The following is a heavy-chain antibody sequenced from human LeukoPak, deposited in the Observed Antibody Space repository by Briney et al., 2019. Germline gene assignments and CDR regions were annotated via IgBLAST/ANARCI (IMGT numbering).Heavy chain of an antibody. V-gene: IGHV4-4*07. Sequence: SETLSLTCTVSGGSVSSYYWSWIRQPAGKGLEWIGRIYTSGSTNYNPSLKSRVTMSVDTSKNQFSLKLSSVTAADTAVYYCAREDSSGYYEPFDYWGQGTLVTVSS. D-gene: IGHD3-22*01. CDR2: IYTSGST. J-gene: IGHJ4*02. CDR1: GGSVSSYY. CDR3: AREDSSGYYEPFDY.